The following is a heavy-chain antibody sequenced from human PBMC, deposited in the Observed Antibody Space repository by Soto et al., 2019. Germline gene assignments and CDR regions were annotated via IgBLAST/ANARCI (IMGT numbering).Heavy chain of an antibody. Sequence: PGGSLRLSCAASGFTFSDYYMSWIRQAPGKGLEWVSYISSSGSTIYYADSVKGRFTISRDNAKNSLYLQMSSLRAEDTAVYYCARGLSITMIVVAPGWFDPWGQGTLVTVSS. CDR1: GFTFSDYY. D-gene: IGHD3-22*01. J-gene: IGHJ5*02. V-gene: IGHV3-11*04. CDR2: ISSSGSTI. CDR3: ARGLSITMIVVAPGWFDP.